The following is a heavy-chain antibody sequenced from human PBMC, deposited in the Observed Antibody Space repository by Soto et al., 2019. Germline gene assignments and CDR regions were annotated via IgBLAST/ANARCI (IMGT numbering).Heavy chain of an antibody. CDR3: ASFGAMVRGVD. Sequence: EVQLVESGGGLVQPGGSLRLSCAASGFTFSSYTMNWVRQAPGKGLEWISYISSSSSTIYYADSVKGRFTISRDNAKNSLYLQMNRLRAEDTAVYYCASFGAMVRGVDWGQGTLVTVSS. J-gene: IGHJ4*02. V-gene: IGHV3-48*01. CDR2: ISSSSSTI. CDR1: GFTFSSYT. D-gene: IGHD3-10*01.